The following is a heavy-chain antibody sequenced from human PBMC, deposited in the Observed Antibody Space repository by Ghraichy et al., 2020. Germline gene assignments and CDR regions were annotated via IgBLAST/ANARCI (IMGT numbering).Heavy chain of an antibody. CDR1: GGSISNFY. CDR2: IYYSGST. CDR3: ARHNHPVGGTTKYCFDY. Sequence: SETLSLTCTVSGGSISNFYWSWIRQPPGKRLEWIGYIYYSGSTSYNPSLKSRVTMSVDTSKNQFSLKLSSVTAADTALYYCARHNHPVGGTTKYCFDYWGQGTLVTVSS. J-gene: IGHJ4*02. V-gene: IGHV4-59*08. D-gene: IGHD2/OR15-2a*01.